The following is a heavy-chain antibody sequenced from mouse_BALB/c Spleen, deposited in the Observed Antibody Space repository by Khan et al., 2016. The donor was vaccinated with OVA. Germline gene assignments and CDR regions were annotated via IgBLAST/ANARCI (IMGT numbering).Heavy chain of an antibody. CDR2: INTYTGET. V-gene: IGHV9-3-1*01. Sequence: QIQLVQSGPELKKPGETVKISCKATGYTFTNYVMNWVKQSPGKGLKWMGWINTYTGETTYADDFKGRFAFSLETSASTAYLQINSLKNEDTATSYCTMFHGGYWGQGTTLTVSS. CDR3: TMFHGGY. CDR1: GYTFTNYV. J-gene: IGHJ2*01.